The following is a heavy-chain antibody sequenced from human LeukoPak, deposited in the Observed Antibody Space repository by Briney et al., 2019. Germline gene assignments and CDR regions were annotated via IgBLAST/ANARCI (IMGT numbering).Heavy chain of an antibody. CDR2: INPDGGST. J-gene: IGHJ4*02. CDR3: ARAPRNSSTMLDY. Sequence: ASVKVSCKGSGYTFTSYWIQWVRQAPGQGLEWMGLINPDGGSTAYAHRFQGRVTMTRDTSTSTVYMDLSSLRSEDTAMYYCARAPRNSSTMLDYWGREPWSPSPQ. D-gene: IGHD6-13*01. V-gene: IGHV1-46*01. CDR1: GYTFTSYW.